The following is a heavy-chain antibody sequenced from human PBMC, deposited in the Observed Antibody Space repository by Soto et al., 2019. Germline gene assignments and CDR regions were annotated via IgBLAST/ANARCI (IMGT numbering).Heavy chain of an antibody. CDR2: ISGSGGST. Sequence: GGSLRLSCAASGFTFSSYAMSWVRQAPGKGLEWVSAISGSGGSTYYADSVKGRFTISRDNSKNALYLQMNSLRAEDTAVYYCAKDYGGSYRVYYFDYWGQGTLVTAPQ. V-gene: IGHV3-23*01. CDR1: GFTFSSYA. CDR3: AKDYGGSYRVYYFDY. J-gene: IGHJ4*02. D-gene: IGHD1-26*01.